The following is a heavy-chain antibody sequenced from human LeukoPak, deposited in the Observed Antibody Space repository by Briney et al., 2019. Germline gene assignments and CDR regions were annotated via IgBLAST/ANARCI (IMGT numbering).Heavy chain of an antibody. CDR1: GGSISSYY. J-gene: IGHJ4*02. CDR2: IYYSGST. V-gene: IGHV4-59*08. Sequence: PSETLSLTCTVSGGSISSYYWSWIRQPPGKGLEWIGYIYYSGSTNYNPSLKSRVTISVDTSKNQFSLKLSSVTAADTAVYYCARQGYYDFWSGYYGYYFDYWGQGTLVTVSS. D-gene: IGHD3-3*01. CDR3: ARQGYYDFWSGYYGYYFDY.